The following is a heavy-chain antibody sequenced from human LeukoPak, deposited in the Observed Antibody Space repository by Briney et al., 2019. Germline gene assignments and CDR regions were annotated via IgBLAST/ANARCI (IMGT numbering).Heavy chain of an antibody. Sequence: SETLSLTCTVSGGSVSSYYWSWIRQPPGKGLEWIGYIYYSGSTNYNPSLKSRVTISVDTSKNQFSLKLSSVTAADTAVYYCATIDYGDSRLGMDVWGQGTTVTVSS. D-gene: IGHD4-17*01. CDR1: GGSVSSYY. J-gene: IGHJ6*02. CDR3: ATIDYGDSRLGMDV. V-gene: IGHV4-59*02. CDR2: IYYSGST.